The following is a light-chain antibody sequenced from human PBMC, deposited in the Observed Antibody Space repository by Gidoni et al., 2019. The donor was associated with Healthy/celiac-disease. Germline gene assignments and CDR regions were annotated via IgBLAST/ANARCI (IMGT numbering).Light chain of an antibody. Sequence: EIVLTQAPGTLSLSPGDRATLSCRASQSVSSSYVAWYQQKPCQAHMLLIAGASSRATGIPDWFSGGGAGTDFTLTISRLAPEVFAVYYWQQHGSSTGLTFGQGTKVEIK. J-gene: IGKJ1*01. V-gene: IGKV3-20*01. CDR3: QQHGSSTGLT. CDR2: GAS. CDR1: QSVSSSY.